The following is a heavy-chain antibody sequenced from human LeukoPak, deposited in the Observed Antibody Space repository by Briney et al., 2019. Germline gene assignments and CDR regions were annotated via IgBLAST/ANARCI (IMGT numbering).Heavy chain of an antibody. CDR2: IYSGGNT. Sequence: PGGSLRLSCAASGFTVSSNYLSWVRQAPGKGLEWVSVIYSGGNTYYADSVKGRFTISRDNSKNTLYLQMNSLRAEDTAVYYCANAQRLVLGLADGYYFDYWGQGTLVTVSS. D-gene: IGHD6-19*01. V-gene: IGHV3-53*01. CDR1: GFTVSSNY. J-gene: IGHJ4*02. CDR3: ANAQRLVLGLADGYYFDY.